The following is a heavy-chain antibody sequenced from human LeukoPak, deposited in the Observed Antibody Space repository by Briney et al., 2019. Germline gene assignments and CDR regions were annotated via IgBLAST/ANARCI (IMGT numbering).Heavy chain of an antibody. Sequence: ASVKVSCKASGYTFTSYGISWVRQAPGQGLEWMGWISAYNDNTNYAQKLQGRVTMTTDTSTSTAYMELRSLRSDDTAVYYCARLTYYDILTGSYDAFDIWGRGTMVTVSS. V-gene: IGHV1-18*01. CDR1: GYTFTSYG. D-gene: IGHD3-9*01. J-gene: IGHJ3*02. CDR3: ARLTYYDILTGSYDAFDI. CDR2: ISAYNDNT.